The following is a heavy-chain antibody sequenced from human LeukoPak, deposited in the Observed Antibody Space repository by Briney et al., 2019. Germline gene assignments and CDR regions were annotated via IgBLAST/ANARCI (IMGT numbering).Heavy chain of an antibody. V-gene: IGHV4-39*01. J-gene: IGHJ6*03. CDR1: GGSISSSSYY. D-gene: IGHD3-10*01. Sequence: SETLSLTCTVSGGSISSSSYYWGWIRQPPGKGLEWIGSIYYSGGTYYNPSLKSRVTISVDTSKNQFSLKLSSVTAADPAVYYCARWKRVWFGDSGYMDVWGKGTTVTISS. CDR2: IYYSGGT. CDR3: ARWKRVWFGDSGYMDV.